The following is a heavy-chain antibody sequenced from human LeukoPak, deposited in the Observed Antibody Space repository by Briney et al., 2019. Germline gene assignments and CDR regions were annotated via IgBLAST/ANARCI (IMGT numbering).Heavy chain of an antibody. CDR2: INPDGSVI. CDR1: GFTFSTSW. Sequence: GGSLRLSCTASGFTFSTSWVTWVRQAPGKGLEWVVNINPDGSVINYVDSVKGRFTISRDNAKKSLFLQMNSLRVEDTAVYFCARDQAYSCFDIWGQGTMVTVSS. CDR3: ARDQAYSCFDI. D-gene: IGHD5-12*01. J-gene: IGHJ3*02. V-gene: IGHV3-7*03.